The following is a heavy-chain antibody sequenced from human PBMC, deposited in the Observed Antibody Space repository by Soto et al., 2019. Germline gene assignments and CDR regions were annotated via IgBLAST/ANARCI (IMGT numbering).Heavy chain of an antibody. CDR2: MKTSAGGGAT. CDR3: TTGSVEGI. CDR1: GFSFNEAW. V-gene: IGHV3-15*07. Sequence: EVQLVESAGGLVKPGGSLRLSCVASGFSFNEAWMHWVRQAPGEGLEWVGRMKTSAGGGATDYAAPVQGRFTISRDDSKHALYLHMNSLRTEDTAIYYCTTGSVEGIWGQGTRVTVSS. J-gene: IGHJ6*02. D-gene: IGHD2-15*01.